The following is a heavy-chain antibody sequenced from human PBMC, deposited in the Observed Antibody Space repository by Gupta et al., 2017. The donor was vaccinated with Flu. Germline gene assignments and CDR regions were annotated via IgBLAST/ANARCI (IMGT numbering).Heavy chain of an antibody. V-gene: IGHV3-23*01. J-gene: IGHJ4*02. CDR2: ISASGDRT. Sequence: EVQLLESGGGLVQPGGSLRLSCAASGFTFSSYAMSWVRQAPGKGLEWISAISASGDRTYYADSVKGRFTISRDNSKSTLFLQLNSLRAEDTAVYYCAKEEVVTTTVFGYYFDYWGQGTLVTVSS. D-gene: IGHD4-23*01. CDR3: AKEEVVTTTVFGYYFDY. CDR1: GFTFSSYA.